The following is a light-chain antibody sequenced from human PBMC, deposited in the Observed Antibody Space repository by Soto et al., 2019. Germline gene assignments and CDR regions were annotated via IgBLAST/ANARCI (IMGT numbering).Light chain of an antibody. V-gene: IGLV2-14*01. CDR3: SSYTGGNPSYV. CDR1: SSDIGGYDY. J-gene: IGLJ1*01. Sequence: QSVLTQPASVSGSPGQSITITCTGTSSDIGGYDYVSWYQHHPGKAPKVIIYGVTNRPSGVTHRFSGSKSANTASLTISGLQAEDEADYYCSSYTGGNPSYVFGTGTKVTVL. CDR2: GVT.